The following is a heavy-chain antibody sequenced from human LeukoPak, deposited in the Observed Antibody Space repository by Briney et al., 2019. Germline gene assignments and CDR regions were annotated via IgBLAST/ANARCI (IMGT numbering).Heavy chain of an antibody. CDR3: ARDRGTTVVKALDY. D-gene: IGHD4-23*01. V-gene: IGHV3-30*19. CDR2: IPYDGSDK. J-gene: IGHJ4*02. CDR1: GFTFSAFG. Sequence: GGSLRLSCAASGFTFSAFGMHWVRQAPGKGLEWVTFIPYDGSDKYYADSVKGRFTISRDNSKNTLYLQMNSLRAEDTAVYYCARDRGTTVVKALDYWGQGTLVTVSS.